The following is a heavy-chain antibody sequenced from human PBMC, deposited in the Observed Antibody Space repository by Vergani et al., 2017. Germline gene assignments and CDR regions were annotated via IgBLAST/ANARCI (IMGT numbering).Heavy chain of an antibody. D-gene: IGHD2-2*01. Sequence: QVQLQESGPGLVKPSQTLSLTCTVSGGSISSGSYYWSWIRQPAGKGLEWIGRIYTSGSTNYNPSLKSRVTISVETSKNQFSLKLRSVTAADTAVYYCARSPRDQVIPAVSYYFDYWGQGTLVTVSS. CDR2: IYTSGST. CDR1: GGSISSGSYY. CDR3: ARSPRDQVIPAVSYYFDY. V-gene: IGHV4-61*02. J-gene: IGHJ4*02.